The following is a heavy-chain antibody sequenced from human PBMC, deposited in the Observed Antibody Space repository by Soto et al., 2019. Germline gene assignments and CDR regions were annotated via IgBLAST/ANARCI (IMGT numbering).Heavy chain of an antibody. CDR2: IVREGSEK. CDR3: ARDDDYDDNGLDL. V-gene: IGHV3-33*01. Sequence: QGQLVESGGGVVQPGRSLRLSCAASGFAFSNHGMHWVRQAPGKGLVWLAVIVREGSEKFYADSVKGRFTISRDNSKNTLYLEMSSLRAEDTAVYYCARDDDYDDNGLDLWGQGTLVTVSS. D-gene: IGHD4-17*01. J-gene: IGHJ4*02. CDR1: GFAFSNHG.